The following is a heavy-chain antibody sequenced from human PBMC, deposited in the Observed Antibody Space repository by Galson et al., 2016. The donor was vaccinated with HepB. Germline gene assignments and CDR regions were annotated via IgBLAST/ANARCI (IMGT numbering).Heavy chain of an antibody. Sequence: SLRLSCAASGFMFNSYGMHWVRQAPGRGLEWVAVIGKDGVNKYYRGSVKGRFTISRDNSKNTLDLQMNSLRAEDTAVYYCARDDDKSGNNLDYWGQGTLVTVSS. CDR2: IGKDGVNK. CDR1: GFMFNSYG. D-gene: IGHD3-22*01. V-gene: IGHV3-33*01. J-gene: IGHJ4*02. CDR3: ARDDDKSGNNLDY.